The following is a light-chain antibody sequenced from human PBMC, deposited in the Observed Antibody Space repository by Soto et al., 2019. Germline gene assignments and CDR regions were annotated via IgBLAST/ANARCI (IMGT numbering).Light chain of an antibody. J-gene: IGKJ5*01. V-gene: IGKV3-11*01. CDR3: QQRSNWPPIT. CDR2: DAS. CDR1: QSVSSY. Sequence: EIVLTQSTATLSLSPGERATLSCRASQSVSSYLAWYQQKPAQAPRLLIHDASNRATGIPARFSGSGSGTDFTLTISSLEPEDFAVYYCQQRSNWPPITFGQGTRLEIK.